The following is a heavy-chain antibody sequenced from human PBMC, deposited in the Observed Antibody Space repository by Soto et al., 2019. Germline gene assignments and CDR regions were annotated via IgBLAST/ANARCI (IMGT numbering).Heavy chain of an antibody. Sequence: PGGPMRVSWGAAEFTCNTYAMSWVSQNPGKGLEWVAALRDSGNSPYYTDAVKGRFTISRDNSKNTLDLQMNSLRAEDTAVYYCAKVNGITIFGGGVKRGMDVWGQGTTVTVSS. D-gene: IGHD3-3*01. CDR1: EFTCNTYA. CDR3: AKVNGITIFGGGVKRGMDV. CDR2: LRDSGNSP. V-gene: IGHV3-23*01. J-gene: IGHJ6*02.